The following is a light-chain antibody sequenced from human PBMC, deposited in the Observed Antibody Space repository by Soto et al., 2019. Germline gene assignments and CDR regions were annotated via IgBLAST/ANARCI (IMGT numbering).Light chain of an antibody. CDR3: QQYGSSGT. CDR2: GAS. Sequence: EIVLTQSPGPPSLSPGERATLSCRASQSVSSSYLAWYQQKPGQAPRLLIYGASSRATGIPDRFSGSGSGTDFTLIISRLEPEDFAVYYCQQYGSSGTFGQGTKVDIK. J-gene: IGKJ1*01. CDR1: QSVSSSY. V-gene: IGKV3-20*01.